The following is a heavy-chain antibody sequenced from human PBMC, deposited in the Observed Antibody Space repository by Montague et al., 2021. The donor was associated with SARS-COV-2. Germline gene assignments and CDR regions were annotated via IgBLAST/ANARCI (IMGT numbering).Heavy chain of an antibody. CDR2: IYFGGST. D-gene: IGHD1-26*01. CDR3: ARVADRGTYWSGDY. J-gene: IGHJ4*01. Sequence: SETLSLTCTVSGGSTSSSNYFWCWHRHPPGKGLDWIGSIYFGGSTYYNPSLKSRVTISVDTSKNQFSLKLTSVTAADTAVYYCARVADRGTYWSGDYWGQGTLVTVSS. CDR1: GGSTSSSNYF. V-gene: IGHV4-39*07.